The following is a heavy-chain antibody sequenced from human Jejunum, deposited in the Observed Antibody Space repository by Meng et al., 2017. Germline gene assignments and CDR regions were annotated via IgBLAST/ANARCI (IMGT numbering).Heavy chain of an antibody. CDR1: GGSISSDGYY. V-gene: IGHV4-31*01. CDR3: ARSFAMVRDYSFDI. Sequence: LRLSCTVSGGSISSDGYYWNWIRQHPGKGLEWIGYIYYSGGTYYNPSLSSQVTISVDTSKNHFSLKLYSVTAADTAVYYCARSFAMVRDYSFDIWGQGTMVTVSS. J-gene: IGHJ3*02. CDR2: IYYSGGT. D-gene: IGHD3-10*01.